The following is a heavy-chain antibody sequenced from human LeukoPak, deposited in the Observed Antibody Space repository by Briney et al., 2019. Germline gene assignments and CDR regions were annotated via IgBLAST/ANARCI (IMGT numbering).Heavy chain of an antibody. J-gene: IGHJ4*02. CDR1: GFTFDDYA. CDR3: AKTTRGYSYGYHFDY. V-gene: IGHV3-23*01. D-gene: IGHD5-18*01. CDR2: ISGSGGST. Sequence: GRSLRLSCAASGFTFDDYAMHWVRQAPGKGLEWVSAISGSGGSTYYADSVKGRFTISRDNSKNTLYLQMTSLRAEDTAVYYCAKTTRGYSYGYHFDYWGQGTLVTVSS.